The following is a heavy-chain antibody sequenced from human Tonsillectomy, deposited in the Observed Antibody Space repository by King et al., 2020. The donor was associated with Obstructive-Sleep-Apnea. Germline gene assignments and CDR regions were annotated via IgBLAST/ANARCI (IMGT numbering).Heavy chain of an antibody. CDR1: GGSISSFY. CDR3: ARAPYGSGIIDWFDP. Sequence: QLQESGPGLVKPSETLSLTCTVSGGSISSFYWNWIRQPPGKGLERIGYIYYTGSTNYHPSLKSRVTISVDTSKNQFSLKLTSVPAADTAVYYCARAPYGSGIIDWFDPWGQGTLVTVSS. J-gene: IGHJ5*02. D-gene: IGHD3-10*01. V-gene: IGHV4-59*01. CDR2: IYYTGST.